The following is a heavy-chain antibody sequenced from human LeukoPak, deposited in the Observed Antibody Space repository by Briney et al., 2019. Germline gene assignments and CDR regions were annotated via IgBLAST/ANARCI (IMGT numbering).Heavy chain of an antibody. D-gene: IGHD6-19*01. CDR1: GGTFSSYA. V-gene: IGHV1-69*05. Sequence: ASVKVSCKASGGTFSSYAISWVRQAPGQGLEWMGRIIPIFGTANYAQKFQGRVTITTDESTGTAYMELSSLRSEDTAVYYCARERRAVADYFDYWGQGTLVTVSS. CDR2: IIPIFGTA. CDR3: ARERRAVADYFDY. J-gene: IGHJ4*02.